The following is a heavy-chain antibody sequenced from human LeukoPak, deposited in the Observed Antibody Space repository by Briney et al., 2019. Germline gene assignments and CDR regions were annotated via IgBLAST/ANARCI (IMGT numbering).Heavy chain of an antibody. J-gene: IGHJ4*02. CDR3: ASFPHPAEY. CDR1: GYTFTGYY. V-gene: IGHV1-2*02. Sequence: ASVKVSCRASGYTFTGYYMHWVRQGPGQGLEWMGWINPNSGDTNNAQKFLGRVTMTRDTSISTAYMELSSLRSDDTAVYYCASFPHPAEYWGQGTRVTVSS. CDR2: INPNSGDT.